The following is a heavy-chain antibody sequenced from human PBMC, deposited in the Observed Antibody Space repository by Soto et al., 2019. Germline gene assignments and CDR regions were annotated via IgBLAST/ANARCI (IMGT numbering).Heavy chain of an antibody. CDR3: ASGIDYGELDY. CDR1: AYTFTRNA. J-gene: IGHJ4*02. CDR2: INAGNGNP. V-gene: IGHV1-3*01. D-gene: IGHD4-17*01. Sequence: ASVKVSCKASAYTFTRNAFHWVRQAPGQRLEWMGWINAGNGNPKYSQKFQGRVTMTRDTSASTAYMELSGLRGEDTAVYYCASGIDYGELDYWGQGTLVTAPQ.